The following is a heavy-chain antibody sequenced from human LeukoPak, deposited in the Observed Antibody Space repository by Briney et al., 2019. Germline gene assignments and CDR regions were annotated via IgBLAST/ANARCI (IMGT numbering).Heavy chain of an antibody. CDR1: GSTFTSYW. J-gene: IGHJ4*02. Sequence: GGSLQISCQGSGSTFTSYWVGWVRQVPGKGLEGMGIIYPGDSDTRYSPSFQGQVTISADKSFSTAYLQWSSLKASDTAMYYCARRVRRDGYNDYWGQGTLVTVSS. CDR2: IYPGDSDT. D-gene: IGHD5-24*01. V-gene: IGHV5-51*01. CDR3: ARRVRRDGYNDY.